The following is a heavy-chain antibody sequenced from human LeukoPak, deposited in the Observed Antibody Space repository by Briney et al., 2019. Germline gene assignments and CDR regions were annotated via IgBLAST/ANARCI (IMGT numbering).Heavy chain of an antibody. V-gene: IGHV1-69*13. D-gene: IGHD4-17*01. J-gene: IGHJ4*02. CDR2: IIPIFGTA. Sequence: ASVKVSCKASGGTFSSYAISWVRQAPGQGLEWMGGIIPIFGTANYAQKFQGRVTITADESTSTGYMELSSLRSDDTAVYYCARDPDGDYDFDYWGQGTLVTVSS. CDR1: GGTFSSYA. CDR3: ARDPDGDYDFDY.